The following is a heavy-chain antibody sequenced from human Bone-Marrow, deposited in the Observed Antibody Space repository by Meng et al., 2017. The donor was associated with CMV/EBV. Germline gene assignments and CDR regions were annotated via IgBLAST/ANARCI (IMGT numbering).Heavy chain of an antibody. Sequence: VYGGSFSGYYWSWIRQPPGKGLEWIGEINNSGSTNYNPSLKSRVTISVDTSKNQFSLKLSSVTAADTAVYYCARGFYSSSWHYWFDPWGQGTLVTVSS. CDR3: ARGFYSSSWHYWFDP. J-gene: IGHJ5*02. D-gene: IGHD6-13*01. CDR1: GGSFSGYY. CDR2: INNSGST. V-gene: IGHV4-34*01.